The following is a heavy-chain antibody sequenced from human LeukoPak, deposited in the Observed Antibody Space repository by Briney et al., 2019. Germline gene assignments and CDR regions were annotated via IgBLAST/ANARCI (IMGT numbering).Heavy chain of an antibody. J-gene: IGHJ4*02. Sequence: GESLKISCKGSGYSFTSYWIACVGQMPGKGLEWMGIIYPGDSDARYSPSFQGQVTISADKSTSTAYLQWSSLKASDTAMYYCARRPSSSPGDYWGQGTLVTVSS. CDR2: IYPGDSDA. CDR1: GYSFTSYW. D-gene: IGHD6-13*01. V-gene: IGHV5-51*01. CDR3: ARRPSSSPGDY.